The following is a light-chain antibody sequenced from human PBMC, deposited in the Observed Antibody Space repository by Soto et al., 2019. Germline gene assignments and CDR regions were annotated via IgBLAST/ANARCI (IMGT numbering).Light chain of an antibody. J-gene: IGLJ1*01. CDR3: CSYAGSSTYV. Sequence: QSVLTQPASVSVSPGQSITISCTGTSSDVGSYNLVSWYQQHPGKAPKLMIYEGSKRPSGVSNRFSGSKSGNTASLTISGLQAEDEADYYCCSYAGSSTYVFGTGTNVTV. CDR1: SSDVGSYNL. V-gene: IGLV2-23*01. CDR2: EGS.